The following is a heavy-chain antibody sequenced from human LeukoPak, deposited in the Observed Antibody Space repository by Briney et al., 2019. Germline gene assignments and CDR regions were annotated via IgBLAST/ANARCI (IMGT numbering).Heavy chain of an antibody. Sequence: SEALSHTCTVSGGSISSYYWSWIRQPAGKGLEWIGRIYTSGSTNYNPSLKSRVTMSVDTSKNQFSLKLSSVTAADTAVYYCARAVAGTSFYYYYYMDVWGKGTTVTVSS. CDR1: GGSISSYY. D-gene: IGHD6-19*01. V-gene: IGHV4-4*07. J-gene: IGHJ6*03. CDR3: ARAVAGTSFYYYYYMDV. CDR2: IYTSGST.